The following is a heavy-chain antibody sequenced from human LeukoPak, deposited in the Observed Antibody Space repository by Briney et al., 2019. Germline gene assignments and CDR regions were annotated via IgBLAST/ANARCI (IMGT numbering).Heavy chain of an antibody. D-gene: IGHD3-10*02. CDR3: AELGITMIGGV. J-gene: IGHJ6*04. CDR2: ISSSSSYI. V-gene: IGHV3-21*01. CDR1: GFPFSSYS. Sequence: GSLPLSCAASGFPFSSYSMNWVRQATGKGLEWVSSISSSSSYIYYADSVKGRFTISRDNAKNSLYLQMTSLRAEDTAVYYCAELGITMIGGVWGKGTTVTISS.